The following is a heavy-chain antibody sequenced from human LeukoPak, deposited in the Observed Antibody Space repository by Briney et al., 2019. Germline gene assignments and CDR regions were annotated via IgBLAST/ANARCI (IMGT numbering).Heavy chain of an antibody. J-gene: IGHJ4*02. CDR3: TLIQGWGAGSYFLDY. D-gene: IGHD3-10*01. V-gene: IGHV3-15*01. CDR2: VKSYNAGGTT. Sequence: GGSLSLSCAASGFSIENDWMSWVRQAPGKGLEWVGRVKSYNAGGTTHYAAPVKGRFIISRDDSKNMLYLQMDSLKTEATAVYYCTLIQGWGAGSYFLDYWGQGALVTVSS. CDR1: GFSIENDW.